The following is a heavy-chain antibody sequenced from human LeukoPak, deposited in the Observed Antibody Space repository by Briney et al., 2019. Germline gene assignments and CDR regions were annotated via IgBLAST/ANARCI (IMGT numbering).Heavy chain of an antibody. CDR1: GGSISHYY. J-gene: IGHJ3*02. D-gene: IGHD5-12*01. CDR2: IYTSGST. V-gene: IGHV4-4*07. CDR3: ARDLEAIVATISSAFDI. Sequence: SETLSLTCTVSGGSISHYYWSWIRQPAGKGLEWIGRIYTSGSTNYNPSLKSRVTMSVDTSKNQFSLKLSSVTAADTAVYYCARDLEAIVATISSAFDIWGQGTMVTVSS.